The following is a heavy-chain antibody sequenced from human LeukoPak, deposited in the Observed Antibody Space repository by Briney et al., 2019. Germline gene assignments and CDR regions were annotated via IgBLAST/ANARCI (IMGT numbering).Heavy chain of an antibody. CDR3: ARRMVSSWFDP. D-gene: IGHD2/OR15-2a*01. CDR2: IYHSGST. CDR1: GFTFTDYY. V-gene: IGHV4-4*02. Sequence: GSLRLSCAASGFTFTDYYMTWVRQPPGKGLEWIGEIYHSGSTNYNPSLKSRVTISVDKSKNQFSRKLSSVTAADTAVYYCARRMVSSWFDPWGQGTLVTVSS. J-gene: IGHJ5*02.